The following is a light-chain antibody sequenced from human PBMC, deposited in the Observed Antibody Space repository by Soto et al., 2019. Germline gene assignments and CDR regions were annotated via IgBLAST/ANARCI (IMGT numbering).Light chain of an antibody. J-gene: IGKJ5*01. V-gene: IGKV1-33*01. CDR2: DAS. CDR1: QDISNY. Sequence: DIPMTQSPSSLSASVGDRVTITCQASQDISNYLNWYQQKPGKAPKLLIYDASNLETGVPSRFSGSGSGTDFTFTISRLQPEDIAIYYCQQYDNLPITFGQGTRLEIK. CDR3: QQYDNLPIT.